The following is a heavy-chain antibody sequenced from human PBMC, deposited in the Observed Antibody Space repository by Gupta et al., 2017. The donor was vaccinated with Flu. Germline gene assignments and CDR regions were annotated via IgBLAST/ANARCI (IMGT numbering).Heavy chain of an antibody. V-gene: IGHV2-26*01. CDR2: IFSNDEK. D-gene: IGHD2-2*02. J-gene: IGHJ4*02. CDR3: ARIEGYCSSTSCYIIGYFDY. CDR1: GFSLSNARMG. Sequence: QVTLKESGPVLVNPTETLTLTCTVSGFSLSNARMGVSWIRQPPGKAVEWLAHIFSNDEKSYSTSLKSRLTISKDTSKSQVVLTMTNRDPVDTATYYCARIEGYCSSTSCYIIGYFDYWGQGTLVTVSS.